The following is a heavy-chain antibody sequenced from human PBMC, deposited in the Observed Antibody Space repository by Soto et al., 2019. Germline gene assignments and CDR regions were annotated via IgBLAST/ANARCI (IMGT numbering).Heavy chain of an antibody. J-gene: IGHJ4*01. D-gene: IGHD4-4*01. V-gene: IGHV3-11*01. CDR3: ARDHSNKGFDY. CDR2: ISGSGTAI. Sequence: GGSLRLSCTASGFALIDYMSWIRQAPGRGLECVSYISGSGTAIYTADSVKGRFTVSKDDAKNSLYLQMNSLTAEDTAVYYCARDHSNKGFDYWGHGTLVTVSS. CDR1: GFALIDY.